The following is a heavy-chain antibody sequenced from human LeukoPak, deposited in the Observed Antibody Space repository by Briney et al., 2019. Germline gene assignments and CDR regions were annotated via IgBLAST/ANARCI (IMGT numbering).Heavy chain of an antibody. CDR2: ISYDGSNK. J-gene: IGHJ6*02. D-gene: IGHD3-10*01. CDR3: AKDQLLWFGSDGMDV. Sequence: PGRSLRLSCAASGFTFSSYGMHWVRQAPGKGLEWVAVISYDGSNKYYADSVKGRFTISRDNSKNTLYLQVNSLRAEDTAVYYCAKDQLLWFGSDGMDVWGQGTTVTVSS. CDR1: GFTFSSYG. V-gene: IGHV3-30*18.